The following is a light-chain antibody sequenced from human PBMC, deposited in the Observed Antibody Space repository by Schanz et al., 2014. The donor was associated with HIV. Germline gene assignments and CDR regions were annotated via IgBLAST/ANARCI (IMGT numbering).Light chain of an antibody. CDR1: QYISRW. J-gene: IGKJ5*01. Sequence: DIQMTQSPSTLSASVGDGVTITCRASQYISRWLAWYQQKPGQAPHLLIYQASTLQTGVSSRFSGSGSGTEFTLTISSLQPDDFASYYCLQHNTYPLSFGQGTRLDIK. V-gene: IGKV1-5*03. CDR3: LQHNTYPLS. CDR2: QAS.